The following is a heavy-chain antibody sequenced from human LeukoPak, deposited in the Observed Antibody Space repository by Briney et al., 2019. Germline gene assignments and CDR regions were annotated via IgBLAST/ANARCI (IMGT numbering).Heavy chain of an antibody. CDR3: AREGYCTNGVCYTAVTDY. D-gene: IGHD2-8*01. V-gene: IGHV4-61*02. CDR2: IYTSGYT. J-gene: IGHJ4*02. CDR1: GGSISSGPYY. Sequence: PSETLSLTCTVSGGSISSGPYYWNWIRQPAGKGLEWIGRIYTSGYTNYNPSLKSRVTISVDTSKNQFSLKLSSVTAADTAVYYCAREGYCTNGVCYTAVTDYWGQGTLVTVSS.